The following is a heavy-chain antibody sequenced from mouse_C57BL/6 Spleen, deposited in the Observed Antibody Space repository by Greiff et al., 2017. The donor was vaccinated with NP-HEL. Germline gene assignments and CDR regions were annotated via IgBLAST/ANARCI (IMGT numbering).Heavy chain of an antibody. Sequence: QVHVKQSGPELVKPGASVKISCKASGYAFSSSWMNWVKQRPGKGLEWIGRIYPGDGDTNYNGKFKGKATLTADKSSSTAYMQLSSLTSEDSAVYFCARSEGYGSSYWYFDVWGTGTTVTVSS. CDR3: ARSEGYGSSYWYFDV. CDR1: GYAFSSSW. J-gene: IGHJ1*03. V-gene: IGHV1-82*01. CDR2: IYPGDGDT. D-gene: IGHD1-1*01.